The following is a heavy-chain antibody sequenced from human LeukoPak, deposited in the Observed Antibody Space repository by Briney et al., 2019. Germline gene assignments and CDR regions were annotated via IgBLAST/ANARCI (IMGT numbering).Heavy chain of an antibody. D-gene: IGHD5-18*01. CDR2: IISYNANP. CDR3: ARDGEYIDGGIQKDY. V-gene: IGHV1-18*01. Sequence: ASVKVSCKASGYTFTSYGISWVRQAPGQGSEWMGWIISYNANPTYPQQLQARLTMTTDTSTSTAYMELRSLRSDDTAVYYCARDGEYIDGGIQKDYWGQGTLVTVSS. CDR1: GYTFTSYG. J-gene: IGHJ4*02.